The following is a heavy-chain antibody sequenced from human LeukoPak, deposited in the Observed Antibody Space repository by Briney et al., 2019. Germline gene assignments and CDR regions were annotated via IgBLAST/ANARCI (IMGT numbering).Heavy chain of an antibody. V-gene: IGHV3-23*01. D-gene: IGHD6-13*01. CDR2: ISGSDGST. CDR1: GFTFSSYA. J-gene: IGHJ4*02. CDR3: AKDHYSSSWQGFDY. Sequence: GGSLILSCAASGFTFSSYAMSWVRQAPGKGLEWGSGISGSDGSTYYADSVKGRFTISRDNSKNTLYLQMNSLRAEDTAVYYCAKDHYSSSWQGFDYWGQGTLVTVSS.